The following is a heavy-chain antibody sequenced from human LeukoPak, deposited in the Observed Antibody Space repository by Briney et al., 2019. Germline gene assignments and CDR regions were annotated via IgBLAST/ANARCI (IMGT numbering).Heavy chain of an antibody. CDR3: ARVSGPGYCSSTSCYMNY. V-gene: IGHV1-18*01. CDR1: GYTFTSYG. D-gene: IGHD2-2*02. CDR2: ISAYNGST. J-gene: IGHJ4*02. Sequence: ASVKVSCKASGYTFTSYGISWVRQTPGQGLEWMGWISAYNGSTNYAQKLQGRVTMTTDTSTSTAYMELRSLRSDDTAVYYCARVSGPGYCSSTSCYMNYWGQGTLVTVSS.